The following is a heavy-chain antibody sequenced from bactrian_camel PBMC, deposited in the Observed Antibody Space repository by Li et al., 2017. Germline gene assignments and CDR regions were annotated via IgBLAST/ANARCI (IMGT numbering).Heavy chain of an antibody. Sequence: HVQLVESGGGSVQAGGSLTLSCAYSRSYTCMGWFRQAPLKERERVAVIGRDGSTMYADSVKGRFTISKDNAKNTLYLQMNSLKPEDAAMYYCKASRSWDCPSASSGYWGQGTQVTVS. D-gene: IGHD3*01. J-gene: IGHJ4*01. CDR2: IGRDGST. CDR1: RSYTC. V-gene: IGHV3S53*01. CDR3: KASRSWDCPSASSGY.